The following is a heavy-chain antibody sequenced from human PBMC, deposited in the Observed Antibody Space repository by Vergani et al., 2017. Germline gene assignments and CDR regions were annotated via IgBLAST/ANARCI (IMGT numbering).Heavy chain of an antibody. CDR1: GSVNSVTYY. Sequence: QVRLQESGPGLVKPSQTLSLTCSVSGSVNSVTYYWHWMRPPAGKGLEWIGRVQNSGNTNYNASLTSRVTMSIDTSKNQFSLRLSSVTAADTGVYFCARVMYRDEASTGYRLEGMDIWGQGTTVTISS. V-gene: IGHV4-61*02. CDR2: VQNSGNT. CDR3: ARVMYRDEASTGYRLEGMDI. J-gene: IGHJ6*02. D-gene: IGHD3-9*01.